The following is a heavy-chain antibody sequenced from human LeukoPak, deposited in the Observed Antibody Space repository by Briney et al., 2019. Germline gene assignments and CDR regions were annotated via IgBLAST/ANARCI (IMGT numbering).Heavy chain of an antibody. CDR3: ARTNTGYCSGSTCYYFDN. J-gene: IGHJ4*02. V-gene: IGHV3-53*01. Sequence: PGGSLRLSCAASGFTVSSNYMSWVRQAPGKGLEWVSVIYSGGSTYYADSVKGRFTISRDDAKNSLYLQMNSLRAEDTAVYYCARTNTGYCSGSTCYYFDNWGQGTLVTVSS. D-gene: IGHD2-15*01. CDR2: IYSGGST. CDR1: GFTVSSNY.